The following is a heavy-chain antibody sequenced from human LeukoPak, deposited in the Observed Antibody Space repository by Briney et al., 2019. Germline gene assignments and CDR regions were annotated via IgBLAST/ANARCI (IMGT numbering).Heavy chain of an antibody. J-gene: IGHJ4*02. Sequence: ASVKVSCKASGGTFSSYAISWVRQAPGQGLEWMGGIIPIFGTANYAQKFQGRVTITADESTSTAYMELSSLRSEDTAVYYCARDTYSSSGEYYFDYWGQGTLVTVSS. V-gene: IGHV1-69*13. CDR2: IIPIFGTA. CDR3: ARDTYSSSGEYYFDY. D-gene: IGHD6-13*01. CDR1: GGTFSSYA.